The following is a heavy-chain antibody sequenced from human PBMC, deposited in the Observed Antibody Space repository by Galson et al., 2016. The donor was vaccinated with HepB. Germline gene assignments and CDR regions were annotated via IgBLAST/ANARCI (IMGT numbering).Heavy chain of an antibody. CDR3: ALGGWLDD. Sequence: SLRLSCAVSSFAFRVHWMSWVRQAPGKGMEWVANIKKDGTDTNYADSVRGRFTISRDNAKNSLYLQMSSLRAEDTAVYYCALGGWLDDWGRGTLVTVSS. J-gene: IGHJ4*02. V-gene: IGHV3-7*01. CDR1: SFAFRVHW. CDR2: IKKDGTDT. D-gene: IGHD6-19*01.